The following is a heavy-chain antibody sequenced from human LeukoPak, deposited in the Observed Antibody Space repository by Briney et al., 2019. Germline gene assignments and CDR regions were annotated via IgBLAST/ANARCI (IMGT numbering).Heavy chain of an antibody. CDR1: GFTFSSYE. CDR2: ISSSGSTI. Sequence: GGSLRLSCAASGFTFSSYEMNWVRQAPGKGLEWVSYISSSGSTIYYADSVKGRFTISRDNAKNSLYLQMNSLRAEDTAVYYCASQHIGGDRWLWGQGTLVTVSS. J-gene: IGHJ4*02. D-gene: IGHD2-21*02. CDR3: ASQHIGGDRWL. V-gene: IGHV3-48*03.